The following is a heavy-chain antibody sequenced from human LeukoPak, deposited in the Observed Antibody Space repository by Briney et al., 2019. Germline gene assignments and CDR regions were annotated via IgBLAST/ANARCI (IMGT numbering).Heavy chain of an antibody. CDR1: GFTFSSYA. J-gene: IGHJ5*02. Sequence: PGGSLRLSCAASGFTFSSYAMSRVRQAPGKGLEWVSAISGSGGSTYYADSVKGRFTISRDNSKNTLYLQMNSLRAEDTAVYYCAKGPFDIVVVPAARSNWFDPWGQGTLVTVSS. V-gene: IGHV3-23*01. D-gene: IGHD2-2*01. CDR2: ISGSGGST. CDR3: AKGPFDIVVVPAARSNWFDP.